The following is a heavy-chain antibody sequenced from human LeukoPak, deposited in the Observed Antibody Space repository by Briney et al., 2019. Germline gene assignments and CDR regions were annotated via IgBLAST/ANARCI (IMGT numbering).Heavy chain of an antibody. J-gene: IGHJ4*02. D-gene: IGHD3-16*01. Sequence: GGSLRLSCAASGFTFSSYGMHWVRQGPGKGLEWVALISYDGSNKYYADSVKGRFTVSRDNAKNSLYLQMDSLRVEDTAVYYCARDPPSRGTRYFDYWGQGILVTVSS. CDR2: ISYDGSNK. CDR3: ARDPPSRGTRYFDY. V-gene: IGHV3-30*03. CDR1: GFTFSSYG.